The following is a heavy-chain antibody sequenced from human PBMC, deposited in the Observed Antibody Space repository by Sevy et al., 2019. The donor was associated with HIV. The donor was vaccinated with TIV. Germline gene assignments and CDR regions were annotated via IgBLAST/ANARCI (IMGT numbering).Heavy chain of an antibody. CDR1: GFTFSNYW. V-gene: IGHV3-7*01. D-gene: IGHD3-22*01. CDR3: ARPYRTDPFYYSGSGGYYYPSYFDY. J-gene: IGHJ4*02. CDR2: IKQDGSEK. Sequence: LSLTCAASGFTFSNYWMSWVRQAPGKGLEWVANIKQDGSEKYYVDSVKGRFTISRDNAKNSLYLQMNSLRAEDTAVYYCARPYRTDPFYYSGSGGYYYPSYFDYWGQGTLVTVSS.